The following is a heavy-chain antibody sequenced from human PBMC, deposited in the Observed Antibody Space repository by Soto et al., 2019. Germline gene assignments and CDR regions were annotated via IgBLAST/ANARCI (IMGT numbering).Heavy chain of an antibody. J-gene: IGHJ5*02. CDR3: ETASAAVRPGWFDT. CDR1: GYTFTTYA. V-gene: IGHV1-18*01. Sequence: ASVKVSCKASGYTFTTYAINWVRQAPGQGLEWMGWISVYNGNTNYAQKFQDRVTMSTDTSTNTAFMELRSLRSDDTAVYFCETASAAVRPGWFDTWGQGTLVTVSS. CDR2: ISVYNGNT. D-gene: IGHD1-26*01.